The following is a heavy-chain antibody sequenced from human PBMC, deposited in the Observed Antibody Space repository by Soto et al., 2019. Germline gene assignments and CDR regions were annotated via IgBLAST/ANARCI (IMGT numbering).Heavy chain of an antibody. V-gene: IGHV4-4*02. Sequence: SETLSLTCAVAGGYISSSSWWSWVRQTPGKGLEWIGEIYHSGSTNYNPSLKSRVTISVDKSKNQFSLKLSSVTAADTAVYYCARDRVWYQRRNKGSHYYYGMDVWGQGTTVTVSS. CDR2: IYHSGST. CDR1: GGYISSSSW. J-gene: IGHJ6*02. CDR3: ARDRVWYQRRNKGSHYYYGMDV. D-gene: IGHD2-2*01.